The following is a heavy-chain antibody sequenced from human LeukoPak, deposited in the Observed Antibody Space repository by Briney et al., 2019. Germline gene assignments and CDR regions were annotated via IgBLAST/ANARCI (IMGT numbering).Heavy chain of an antibody. J-gene: IGHJ4*02. CDR1: GATFTNYA. V-gene: IGHV1-69*04. Sequence: ASVKVSCKASGATFTNYAFTWVRQAPGQGLEWMGRIIPMFGITNYAQKFQGSVTITADKSSSTAYMELSSLRSEDSAMYYCATGGINHLDSSGYYNFWGQGTLVTVSS. D-gene: IGHD3-22*01. CDR2: IIPMFGIT. CDR3: ATGGINHLDSSGYYNF.